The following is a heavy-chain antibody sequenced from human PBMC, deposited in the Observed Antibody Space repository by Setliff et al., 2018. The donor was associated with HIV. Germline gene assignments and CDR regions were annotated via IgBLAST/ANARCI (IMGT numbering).Heavy chain of an antibody. CDR3: ARAHLTGTTVGLADY. Sequence: ASVKVSCKPSGYTFTAYGLSWVRQAPGQGLEWMGWISAYNGNTNYAQKLQGRVTMTTDTSTSTAYMELRSLRSDDTAVYYCARAHLTGTTVGLADYWGQGTLVTVSS. J-gene: IGHJ4*02. D-gene: IGHD1-7*01. CDR1: GYTFTAYG. CDR2: ISAYNGNT. V-gene: IGHV1-18*01.